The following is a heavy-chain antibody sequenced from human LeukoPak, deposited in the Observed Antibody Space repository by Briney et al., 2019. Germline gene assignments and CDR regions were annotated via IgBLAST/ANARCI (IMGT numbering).Heavy chain of an antibody. CDR1: GGTFSSYS. J-gene: IGHJ6*03. Sequence: SVKVSCKASGGTFSSYSITWVRQAPGQGLEWMGGIMPLFNTANYAQQFQGRVMITTDESTSTAYMELSSLRFEDTAMYYCARVDRYHYYLDVWGKGTTVTVSS. CDR3: ARVDRYHYYLDV. CDR2: IMPLFNTA. V-gene: IGHV1-69*05.